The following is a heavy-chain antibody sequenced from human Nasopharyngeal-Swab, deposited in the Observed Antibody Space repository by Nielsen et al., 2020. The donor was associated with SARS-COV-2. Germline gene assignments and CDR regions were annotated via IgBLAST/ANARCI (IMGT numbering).Heavy chain of an antibody. CDR3: VKDRGPYSNSGGCFVY. CDR2: IIPSSSYT. Sequence: GESLKISCAASGFNFNYYSMNWIRQAPGKGLEWVSYIIPSSSYTYYADSVKGRFTISRDNARNSLYLQMNGLRTEDTALYYCVKDRGPYSNSGGCFVYWGQGTLVTVSS. J-gene: IGHJ4*02. V-gene: IGHV3-21*05. D-gene: IGHD6-6*01. CDR1: GFNFNYYS.